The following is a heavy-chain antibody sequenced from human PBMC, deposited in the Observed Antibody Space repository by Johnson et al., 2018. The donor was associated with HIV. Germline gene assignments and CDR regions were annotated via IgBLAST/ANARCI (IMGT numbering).Heavy chain of an antibody. CDR1: GFTFSSYG. CDR2: ISYDGSNK. D-gene: IGHD3-22*01. V-gene: IGHV3-30*03. J-gene: IGHJ3*02. CDR3: ARAPIYYYDSPRHAFDI. Sequence: QVQLVESGGGVVQPGRSLRLSCAASGFTFSSYGMHWVRQAPGKGLEWVAVISYDGSNKYYGDSVKGRFTISRDNSKNTLYLQMNSLRAEDTAVYYCARAPIYYYDSPRHAFDIWGQGTMVTVSS.